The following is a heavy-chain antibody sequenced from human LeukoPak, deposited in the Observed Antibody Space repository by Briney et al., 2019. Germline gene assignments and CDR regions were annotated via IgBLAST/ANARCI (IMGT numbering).Heavy chain of an antibody. Sequence: ASVKVSCKASGYTFTSYYMHWVRQAPGQGLEWMGIINPSGGSTSYAQKFQGRVTMTRDTSTSTVYMELGSLRSEDTAVYYCARELVGPRYGSGSYPDYWGQGTLVTVSS. CDR1: GYTFTSYY. V-gene: IGHV1-46*01. CDR2: INPSGGST. D-gene: IGHD3-10*01. J-gene: IGHJ4*02. CDR3: ARELVGPRYGSGSYPDY.